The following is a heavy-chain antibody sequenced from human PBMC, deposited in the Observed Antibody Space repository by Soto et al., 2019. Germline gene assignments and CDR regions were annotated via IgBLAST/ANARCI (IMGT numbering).Heavy chain of an antibody. V-gene: IGHV1-18*01. CDR3: ARDKGDGPGRYYGY. D-gene: IGHD3-10*01. J-gene: IGHJ4*02. CDR2: ISAYNGNT. Sequence: QVQLVQSGAEVKKPGASVKVSCKASGYTFTSYGISWVRQAPGQGLEWMGWISAYNGNTNYAQKLRGRVTLTTDTSTRKADMDLRSLRYDDTAVYYGARDKGDGPGRYYGYGGQGTLVTVSS. CDR1: GYTFTSYG.